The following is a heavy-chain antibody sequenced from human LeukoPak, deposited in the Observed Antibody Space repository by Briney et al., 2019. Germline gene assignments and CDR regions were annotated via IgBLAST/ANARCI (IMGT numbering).Heavy chain of an antibody. Sequence: SETLSLTCTVSGASISSYYWTWIRQSPGKGLEWIGYIDNSGITNYDPSLMSRAAISVDTSKNEVSLKLTSVTAADTAVYYCPRRRGGYGSGELDYWGQGTLVTVSS. V-gene: IGHV4-59*01. CDR3: PRRRGGYGSGELDY. D-gene: IGHD3-10*01. CDR1: GASISSYY. CDR2: IDNSGIT. J-gene: IGHJ4*02.